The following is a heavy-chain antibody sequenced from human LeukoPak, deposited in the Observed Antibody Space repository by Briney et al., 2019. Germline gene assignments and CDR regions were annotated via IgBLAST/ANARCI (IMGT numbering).Heavy chain of an antibody. D-gene: IGHD6-19*01. CDR3: ARGGFSSGWYRGYYFDY. CDR1: GGSISSYD. Sequence: PSETLSLTCTVSGGSISSYDWSWIRQPPGKGLEWIGYISYSGSTNYNPSLNSRVTISVDTSKNQFSLKMSSVTAADTAVYYCARGGFSSGWYRGYYFDYWGQGTLVTVSS. CDR2: ISYSGST. V-gene: IGHV4-59*01. J-gene: IGHJ4*02.